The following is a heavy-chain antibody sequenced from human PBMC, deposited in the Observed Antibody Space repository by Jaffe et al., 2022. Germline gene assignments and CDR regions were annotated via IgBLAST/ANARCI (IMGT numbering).Heavy chain of an antibody. CDR1: GFSLSTSGVG. J-gene: IGHJ6*03. D-gene: IGHD3-10*01. CDR3: AHSTSLVRGVIGNYYYYYMDV. CDR2: IYWDDDK. Sequence: QITLKESGPTLVKPTQTLTLTCTFSGFSLSTSGVGVGWIRQPPGKALEWLALIYWDDDKRYSPSLKSRLTITKDTSKNQVVLTMTNMDPVDTATYYCAHSTSLVRGVIGNYYYYYMDVWGKGTTVTVSS. V-gene: IGHV2-5*02.